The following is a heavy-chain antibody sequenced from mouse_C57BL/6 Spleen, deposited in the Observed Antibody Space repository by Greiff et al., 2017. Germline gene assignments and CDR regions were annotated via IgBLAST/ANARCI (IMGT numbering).Heavy chain of an antibody. V-gene: IGHV1-69*01. Sequence: QVHVKQPGAELVMPGASVKLSCKASGYTFTSYWMHWVKQRPGQGLEWIGEIDPSDSYTNYNQKFKGKSTLTVDKSSSTAYMQLSSLTSEDSAVYYCASMKDYYSGSDWYFDVWGTGTTVTVAS. D-gene: IGHD1-1*01. J-gene: IGHJ1*03. CDR1: GYTFTSYW. CDR3: ASMKDYYSGSDWYFDV. CDR2: IDPSDSYT.